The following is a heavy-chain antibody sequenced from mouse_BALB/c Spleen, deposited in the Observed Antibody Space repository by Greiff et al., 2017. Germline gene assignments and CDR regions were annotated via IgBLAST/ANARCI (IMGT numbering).Heavy chain of an antibody. CDR2: IDPANGNT. V-gene: IGHV14-3*02. Sequence: EVKVVESGAELVKPGASVKLSCTASGFNIKDTYMHWVKQRPEQGLEWIGRIDPANGNTKYDPKFQGKATITADTSSNTAYLQLSSLTSEDTAVYYCAREGPTHYYAMDYWGQGTSVTVSS. D-gene: IGHD2-10*01. J-gene: IGHJ4*01. CDR1: GFNIKDTY. CDR3: AREGPTHYYAMDY.